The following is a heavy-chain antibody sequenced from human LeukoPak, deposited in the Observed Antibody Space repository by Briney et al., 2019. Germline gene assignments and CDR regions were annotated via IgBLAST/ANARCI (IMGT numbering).Heavy chain of an antibody. Sequence: GGSLRLSCAASGFTFSSYAIHWVRQAPGKGLEWVAIISYDGRKKYYADSVKGRFIISRENSKNALYLQMNSLITEDTAVYYCARELTGYFDFWGQGTLVTVSS. CDR2: ISYDGRKK. CDR3: ARELTGYFDF. CDR1: GFTFSSYA. J-gene: IGHJ4*02. V-gene: IGHV3-30-3*01. D-gene: IGHD7-27*01.